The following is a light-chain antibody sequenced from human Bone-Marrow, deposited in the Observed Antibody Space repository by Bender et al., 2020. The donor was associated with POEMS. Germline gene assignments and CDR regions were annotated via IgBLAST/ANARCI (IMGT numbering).Light chain of an antibody. CDR1: SSDVGGYDY. V-gene: IGLV2-8*01. CDR2: DVH. J-gene: IGLJ1*01. CDR3: CSYAGDNNLV. Sequence: QSALTQPPSASGSPGQSVTVSCTGTSSDVGGYDYVSWYQHHPGKAPKLMLYDVHYRPSGVPDRFSGSKSGNTASLTISGLQADDEADYYCCSYAGDNNLVFGTGTKVTVL.